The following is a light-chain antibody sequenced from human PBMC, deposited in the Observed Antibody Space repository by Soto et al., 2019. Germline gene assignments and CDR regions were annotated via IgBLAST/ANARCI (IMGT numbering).Light chain of an antibody. V-gene: IGKV1-39*01. Sequence: DTQMTQSPSSLSASVGDRVTITCRASQSISIYLNWYQQKPGKAPMLLIYATSTLQSGVPSRFAGSTSGTDFTLTISSLQPEDFATYYCQQSYRTPTFGGGTKLEIK. CDR3: QQSYRTPT. CDR1: QSISIY. J-gene: IGKJ4*01. CDR2: ATS.